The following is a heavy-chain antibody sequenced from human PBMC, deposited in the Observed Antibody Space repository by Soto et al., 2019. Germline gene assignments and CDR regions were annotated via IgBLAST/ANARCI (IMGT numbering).Heavy chain of an antibody. Sequence: GESLKISCKGSGYRFSSYCVGWVRQMAWRGLEWMGMIHPGDPDIIYSPSFQGQVTISADKSTSTAYLQWSRLKASDTAMYYCASPLTVFGVFFLWGQVTLVTVYS. V-gene: IGHV5-51*01. D-gene: IGHD3-3*01. CDR1: GYRFSSYC. CDR2: IHPGDPDI. J-gene: IGHJ4*02. CDR3: ASPLTVFGVFFL.